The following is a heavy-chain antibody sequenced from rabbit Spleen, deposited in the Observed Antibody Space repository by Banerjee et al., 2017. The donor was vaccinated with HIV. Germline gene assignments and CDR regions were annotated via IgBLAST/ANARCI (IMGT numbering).Heavy chain of an antibody. CDR2: IDTGSRDFT. CDR1: GFSFSSAYY. J-gene: IGHJ4*01. Sequence: QEQLEESGGDLVQPEGSLTLTCTASGFSFSSAYYMCWVRRAPGKGLEWIACIDTGSRDFTYYASWAKGRFTISKTSSTTVTLQMTSLTAADTATYFCARELTTIDAADLWGQGTLVTVS. V-gene: IGHV1S45*01. D-gene: IGHD4-2*01. CDR3: ARELTTIDAADL.